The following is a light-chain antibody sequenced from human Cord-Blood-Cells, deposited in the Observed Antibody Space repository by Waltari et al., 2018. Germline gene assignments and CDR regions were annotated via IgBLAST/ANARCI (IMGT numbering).Light chain of an antibody. Sequence: SYELTQPPSVSVSPGQTASITCSGDKLGDKYACWYQQKPGQSPVLVIYPDSKRPSGIPGRFSGSNSGNTATLTISETHAMDEAYYYCQAWDSSTVVFGGGTKLTVL. J-gene: IGLJ2*01. CDR3: QAWDSSTVV. V-gene: IGLV3-1*01. CDR2: PDS. CDR1: KLGDKY.